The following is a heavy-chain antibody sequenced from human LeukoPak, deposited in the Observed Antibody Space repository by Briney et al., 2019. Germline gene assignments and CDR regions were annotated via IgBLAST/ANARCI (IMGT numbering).Heavy chain of an antibody. CDR2: FCYSGNA. CDR1: GGSISPCRDS. D-gene: IGHD3-10*01. V-gene: IGHV4-39*01. Sequence: SETLSLTCTVAGGSISPCRDSWGRIRQPPGKGLEWLGSFCYSGNAYYHPALKSRVTMSVDTSKKQFTLNLTSEPATDTAVYYCARLSPYLGSGSSARPDDYWGQGTLVTVSS. CDR3: ARLSPYLGSGSSARPDDY. J-gene: IGHJ4*02.